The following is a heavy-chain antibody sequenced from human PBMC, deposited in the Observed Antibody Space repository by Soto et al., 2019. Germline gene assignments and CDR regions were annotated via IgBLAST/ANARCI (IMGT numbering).Heavy chain of an antibody. CDR2: IYYSGRP. J-gene: IGHJ4*02. CDR3: VRQQVDFDY. V-gene: IGHV4-39*01. Sequence: QLQLQESGPGLVKPPETLSLTCTVSGASIRSTSYYWGWIRQPPGKGLEWIGKIYYSGRPYYNPSLKSRVTISVDTSKNQFSLELSSVTAADTAMYYCVRQQVDFDYWGLGTLVTVSS. CDR1: GASIRSTSYY.